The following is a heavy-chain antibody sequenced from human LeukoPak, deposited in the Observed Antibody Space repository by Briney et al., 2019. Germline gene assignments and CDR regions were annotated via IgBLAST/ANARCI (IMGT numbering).Heavy chain of an antibody. CDR2: ISSDGSDI. CDR3: TSPGGGNWNYGMDV. CDR1: GFTFSSHW. J-gene: IGHJ6*02. D-gene: IGHD2-15*01. Sequence: PGGSLRLSCAASGFTFSSHWMYWVRQAPGKGLVWVSRISSDGSDISYADSVKGRFTISRDNAKNTLYLQMNSLRAEDTAVYYCTSPGGGNWNYGMDVWGQGTTVTVSS. V-gene: IGHV3-74*01.